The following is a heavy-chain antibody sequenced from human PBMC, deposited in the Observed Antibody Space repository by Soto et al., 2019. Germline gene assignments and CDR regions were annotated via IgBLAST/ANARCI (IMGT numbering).Heavy chain of an antibody. CDR1: GFTFSAYS. J-gene: IGHJ4*02. V-gene: IGHV3-48*01. Sequence: EVQLVESGGGLVQPGGSLRLSCAASGFTFSAYSMNWVRQAPGKGLEWISYIGTSTTTIHYADSVKGRFTISRDNAKNSLYLQLNSRRAEDTAVYYCARDYHYAFDYWGQGTLVTVSS. CDR2: IGTSTTTI. D-gene: IGHD2-2*01. CDR3: ARDYHYAFDY.